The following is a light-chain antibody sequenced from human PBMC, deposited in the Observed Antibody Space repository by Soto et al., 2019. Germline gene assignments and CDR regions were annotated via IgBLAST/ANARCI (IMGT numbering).Light chain of an antibody. CDR1: QSISDW. J-gene: IGKJ1*01. CDR3: QQHNSSPWT. CDR2: DAS. V-gene: IGKV1-5*01. Sequence: DIQMTQSPSTLSASVGDRVTITWRASQSISDWLAWFQQKPGKAPKVLIYDASTLESGVPSRFSGSGSGTEFTLTISSLQPEDSATYYCQQHNSSPWTFGQGTRVEIK.